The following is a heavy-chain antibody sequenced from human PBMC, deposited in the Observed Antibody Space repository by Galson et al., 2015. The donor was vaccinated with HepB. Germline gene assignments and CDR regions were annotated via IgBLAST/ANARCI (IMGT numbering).Heavy chain of an antibody. Sequence: SLRLSCAASGFTFSPYSMNWVRQAPGKGLEWVSYITGGSTTISYADSVKGRFTISRDNGKNSLYLQMNSLRAEDTAVYYCARDSGFDSWGQGTLVTVSS. V-gene: IGHV3-48*04. CDR1: GFTFSPYS. CDR3: ARDSGFDS. J-gene: IGHJ4*02. CDR2: ITGGSTTI.